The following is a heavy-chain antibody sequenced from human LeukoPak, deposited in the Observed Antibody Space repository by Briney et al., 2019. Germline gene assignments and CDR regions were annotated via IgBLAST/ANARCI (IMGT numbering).Heavy chain of an antibody. J-gene: IGHJ6*03. CDR3: AKDSSNPDYYYYYMDV. Sequence: GGSLRLSCAASGFTFSSYAMHWVRQAPGKGLEWVAVISYDGSNKYYADSVKGRFTISRDNSKNTLYLQMNSLRAEDTAVYYCAKDSSNPDYYYYYMDVWGKGTTVTISS. CDR2: ISYDGSNK. V-gene: IGHV3-30*04. D-gene: IGHD6-6*01. CDR1: GFTFSSYA.